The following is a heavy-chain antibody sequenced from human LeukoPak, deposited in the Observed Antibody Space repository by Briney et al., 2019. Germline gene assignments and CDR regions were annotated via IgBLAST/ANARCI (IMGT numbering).Heavy chain of an antibody. D-gene: IGHD2-21*01. V-gene: IGHV3-21*01. CDR2: ISSSSSYI. J-gene: IGHJ4*02. CDR1: GFTFSSYG. Sequence: GGSLRLSCAASGFTFSSYGMHWVRQAPGKGLEWVSSISSSSSYIYYADSVKGRFTISRDNAKNSLYLQMNSLRAEDTAVYYCATLTDIEVGAVRYWGQGTLVTVSS. CDR3: ATLTDIEVGAVRY.